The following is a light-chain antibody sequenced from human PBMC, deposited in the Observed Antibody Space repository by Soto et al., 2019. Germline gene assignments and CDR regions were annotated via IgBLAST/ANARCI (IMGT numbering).Light chain of an antibody. Sequence: QSVLTQPASVSGSPGQAITIACTGTSSDVGGYNYVSWYQHHPGKDPKLMSYEASNRPSGVSDRCSGSKSGNTASLTISGLKCEYEGEYYCRAYTGRCTLVFGGGGKVTV. CDR3: RAYTGRCTLV. V-gene: IGLV2-14*01. CDR1: SSDVGGYNY. J-gene: IGLJ2*01. CDR2: EAS.